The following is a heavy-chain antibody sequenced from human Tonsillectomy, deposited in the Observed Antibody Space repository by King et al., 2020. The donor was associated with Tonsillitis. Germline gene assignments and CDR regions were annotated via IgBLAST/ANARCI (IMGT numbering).Heavy chain of an antibody. J-gene: IGHJ3*02. CDR2: IYTSGSI. CDR1: GASISGGRSY. Sequence: VQLQESGPGLVRPSQTLSLTCSVSGASISGGRSYWSWIRQPAGKGLEWIGRIYTSGSINYNPSLKSRVTMSVDSSKNQFSLKLTSVTAADPAVYYCATEANGYADTFDIWGHGTVVTVSS. CDR3: ATEANGYADTFDI. V-gene: IGHV4-61*02. D-gene: IGHD5-12*01.